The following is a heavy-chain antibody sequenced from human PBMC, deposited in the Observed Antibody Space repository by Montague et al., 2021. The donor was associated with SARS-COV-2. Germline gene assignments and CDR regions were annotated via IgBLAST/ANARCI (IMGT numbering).Heavy chain of an antibody. V-gene: IGHV4-31*03. CDR2: IYYSGST. CDR3: ARARITMRVVVNPFDI. J-gene: IGHJ3*02. D-gene: IGHD3-22*01. Sequence: TLSLTCTVSGGSISSGGYYWSWIRQHPGKGLEWIGYIYYSGSTYYNPSLKSRVTISVDTSKNQFSLKLSSVTAADTAVYYCARARITMRVVVNPFDIWGQGTMVTVSS. CDR1: GGSISSGGYY.